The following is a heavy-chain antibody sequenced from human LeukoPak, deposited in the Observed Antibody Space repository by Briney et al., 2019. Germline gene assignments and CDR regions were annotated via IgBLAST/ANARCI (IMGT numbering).Heavy chain of an antibody. D-gene: IGHD1-20*01. V-gene: IGHV3-30*19. CDR1: GFTFSSYG. CDR2: IPKDGSNK. Sequence: GGSLRLSCAASGFTFSSYGMHWVRQAPGKGLEWVAFIPKDGSNKFYADSVKGRFTISRDNSKNTLYLQMNSLRAEDTAVYYCARDDVTGTTDYWGQGTLVTVSS. J-gene: IGHJ4*02. CDR3: ARDDVTGTTDY.